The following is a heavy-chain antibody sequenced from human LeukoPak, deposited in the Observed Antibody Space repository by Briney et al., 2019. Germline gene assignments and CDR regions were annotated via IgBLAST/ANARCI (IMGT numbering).Heavy chain of an antibody. D-gene: IGHD3-10*01. CDR1: GYTFTGYY. CDR3: AREGIQDSFDY. V-gene: IGHV1-2*06. CDR2: INPNSVGT. Sequence: ASVKVSCKASGYTFTGYYMHWVRQAPGQGLEWMGRINPNSVGTNYAQKLQGRVTMTRDTANSTDYMELSRLRSDDTAVHYCAREGIQDSFDYWGQGTLVTVSS. J-gene: IGHJ4*02.